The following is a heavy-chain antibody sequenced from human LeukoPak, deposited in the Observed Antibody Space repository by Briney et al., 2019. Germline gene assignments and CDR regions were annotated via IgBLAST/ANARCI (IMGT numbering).Heavy chain of an antibody. CDR1: GFTFSSHG. J-gene: IGHJ4*02. Sequence: GGSLRLSCAASGFTFSSHGMHWVRHAPGKGLEWVAFIWYDGRDENYADSGKGRFSISRDNSKNTLYLQMNSLRAEDTAVYYCANWLGFDSGYFDYWGQGTRVIVSS. D-gene: IGHD3-9*01. CDR2: IWYDGRDE. V-gene: IGHV3-30*02. CDR3: ANWLGFDSGYFDY.